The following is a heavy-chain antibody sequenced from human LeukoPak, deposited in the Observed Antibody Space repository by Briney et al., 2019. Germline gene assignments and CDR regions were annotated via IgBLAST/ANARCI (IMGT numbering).Heavy chain of an antibody. CDR1: GFTFSSHC. CDR3: ARERNYYYTSGRYLSEVPFDY. Sequence: GGALRLSCTSSGFTFSSHCIHWVGQAPGKGLEGVAGIWYDGNKKYSADSVKGRFSISRDNSKNTLSLQMNSLRAEAPTVYYCARERNYYYTSGRYLSEVPFDYWGQGTLVTVSS. D-gene: IGHD3-22*01. V-gene: IGHV3-33*01. J-gene: IGHJ4*02. CDR2: IWYDGNKK.